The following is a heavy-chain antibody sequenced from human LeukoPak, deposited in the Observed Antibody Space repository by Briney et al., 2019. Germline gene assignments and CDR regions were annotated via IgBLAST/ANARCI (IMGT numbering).Heavy chain of an antibody. CDR3: VGDGMVIPYAFDI. CDR1: AFTFSNHW. Sequence: QPGGSLRLSCAASAFTFSNHWMHWVRQAPGKGLVWVSDISSDGSRTFYADSVKGRFIISRDNAKNTVCLQMNSLRAEDTAVYYCVGDGMVIPYAFDIWGQGTMVTVSS. J-gene: IGHJ3*02. D-gene: IGHD2-21*01. V-gene: IGHV3-74*01. CDR2: ISSDGSRT.